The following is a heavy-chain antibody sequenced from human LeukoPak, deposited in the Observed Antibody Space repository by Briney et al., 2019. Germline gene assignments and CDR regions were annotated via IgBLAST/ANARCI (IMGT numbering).Heavy chain of an antibody. Sequence: ESGPTLVNPTQTLTLTCTFSGFSLSTSGMRVSWIRQPPGEALEWLARIDWDDDKFYSASLKTRLTISKDTSKNQAVLTMTNMDPVDTATYYCARTNYGDYRNWFDPWGQGTLVTVSS. CDR2: IDWDDDK. CDR1: GFSLSTSGMR. V-gene: IGHV2-70*04. J-gene: IGHJ5*02. CDR3: ARTNYGDYRNWFDP. D-gene: IGHD4-17*01.